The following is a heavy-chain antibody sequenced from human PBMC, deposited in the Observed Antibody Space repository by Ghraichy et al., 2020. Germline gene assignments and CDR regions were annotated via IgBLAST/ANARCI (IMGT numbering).Heavy chain of an antibody. J-gene: IGHJ4*02. CDR2: INSDEIST. CDR3: AREKSSSSGRYFDY. D-gene: IGHD6-6*01. Sequence: GGSLRLSCAASGFTFSSNWMHWVRQAPGKGLVWVSRINSDEISTTYADSVKGRFTISRDNAKNTLYLRMNSLRAEDTALYYCAREKSSSSGRYFDYWGQGTLVTVSS. CDR1: GFTFSSNW. V-gene: IGHV3-74*01.